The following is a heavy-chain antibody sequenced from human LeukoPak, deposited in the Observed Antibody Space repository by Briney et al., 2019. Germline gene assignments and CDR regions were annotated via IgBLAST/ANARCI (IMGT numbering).Heavy chain of an antibody. CDR3: TSHYDILTGIPVG. D-gene: IGHD3-9*01. J-gene: IGHJ4*02. CDR1: GFTFSGSA. CDR2: IRSKANSYAT. Sequence: PGGSLRLSCAASGFTFSGSAMHWVRQASGKGLGWVGRIRSKANSYATAYAASVKGRFTISRDDSKNTAYLQMNSLKTEDTAVYYCTSHYDILTGIPVGWGQGTLVTVSS. V-gene: IGHV3-73*01.